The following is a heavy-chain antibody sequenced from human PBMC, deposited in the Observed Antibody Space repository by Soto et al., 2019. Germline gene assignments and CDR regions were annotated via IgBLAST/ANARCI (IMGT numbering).Heavy chain of an antibody. CDR2: IYYSGST. J-gene: IGHJ3*02. CDR1: GGSISSYY. D-gene: IGHD1-1*01. V-gene: IGHV4-59*08. CDR3: ASPGRWHDLDI. Sequence: QVQLQESGPGLVKPSETLSLTCTVSGGSISSYYWSWIRQPPGKGLEWIGYIYYSGSTNYNPSLKSRVSISVDTSKNQFSLKPSSVTSSDTAVYSCASPGRWHDLDIWGQGTMVTVSS.